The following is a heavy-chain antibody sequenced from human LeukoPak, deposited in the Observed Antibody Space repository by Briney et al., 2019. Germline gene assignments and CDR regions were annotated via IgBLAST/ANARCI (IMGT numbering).Heavy chain of an antibody. V-gene: IGHV4-38-2*01. CDR2: IYHSGST. Sequence: PSETLSLTCAVSGYSISSGYYWGWIRQPPGKGLEWIGNIYHSGSTYYNPSLKSRVTISVDTSKNQFSLKLSSVTAADTAVYYCALVPAAILDAFDIWGQGTMVTVSS. J-gene: IGHJ3*02. D-gene: IGHD2-2*01. CDR1: GYSISSGYY. CDR3: ALVPAAILDAFDI.